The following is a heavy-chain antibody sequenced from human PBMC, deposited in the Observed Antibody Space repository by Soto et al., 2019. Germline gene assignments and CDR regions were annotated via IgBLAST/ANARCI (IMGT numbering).Heavy chain of an antibody. CDR2: ISTYNGDT. J-gene: IGHJ6*02. Sequence: QVQLVQSGAEVKKPGASVKVSCKASGYTFTRSGISWVRQAPGQGLEWMGWISTYNGDTNYAQTFQGRVTMTTETTTRTVQMEVRSLRSDDTAVYYCAREGVAPYYYSGMDGWGQGTPVTVSS. V-gene: IGHV1-18*01. D-gene: IGHD5-12*01. CDR1: GYTFTRSG. CDR3: AREGVAPYYYSGMDG.